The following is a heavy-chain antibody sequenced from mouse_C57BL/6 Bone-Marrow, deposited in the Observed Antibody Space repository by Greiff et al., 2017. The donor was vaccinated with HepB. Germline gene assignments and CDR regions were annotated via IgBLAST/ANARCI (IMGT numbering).Heavy chain of an antibody. Sequence: DVKLVESGGGLVQPGGSLSLSCAASGFTFTDYYMSWVRQPPGKALEWLGFIRNKANGYTTEYSASVKGRFTISRDNSQSSLYLQMNALRAADSATYYCSRYIDYDYDEGYFDVWGTGTTVTVSS. CDR3: SRYIDYDYDEGYFDV. V-gene: IGHV7-3*01. CDR1: GFTFTDYY. D-gene: IGHD2-4*01. J-gene: IGHJ1*03. CDR2: IRNKANGYTT.